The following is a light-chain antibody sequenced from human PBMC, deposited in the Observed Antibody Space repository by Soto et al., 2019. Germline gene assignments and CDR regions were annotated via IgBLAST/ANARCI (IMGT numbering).Light chain of an antibody. Sequence: DIQMPQSPSTLSASVGDRVTITCRASQSISSWLAWYQQKPGKDPKLLIYDASSLESGVPSRFSGSGSGTEFTLTISSLQPEDFATYYCQQYNSYSTVGQGTKVDIK. J-gene: IGKJ1*01. CDR2: DAS. CDR1: QSISSW. CDR3: QQYNSYST. V-gene: IGKV1-5*01.